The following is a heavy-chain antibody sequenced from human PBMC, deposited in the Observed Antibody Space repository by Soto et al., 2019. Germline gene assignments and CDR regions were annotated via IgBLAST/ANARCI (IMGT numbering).Heavy chain of an antibody. V-gene: IGHV1-18*01. CDR2: ISAYNGNT. D-gene: IGHD2-2*01. J-gene: IGHJ4*02. Sequence: ASVKVSCKASGYTFTSYGITWARQAPGQGLEWMGWISAYNGNTNYAQKLQGRVTMTTDTSTSTAYMELRSLRSDDTAVYYCARTREVPAAIGYYFDDWGQGTLVTVSS. CDR3: ARTREVPAAIGYYFDD. CDR1: GYTFTSYG.